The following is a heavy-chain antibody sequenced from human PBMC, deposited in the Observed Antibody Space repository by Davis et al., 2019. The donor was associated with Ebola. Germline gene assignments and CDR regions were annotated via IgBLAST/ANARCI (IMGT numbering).Heavy chain of an antibody. CDR3: ARGDKVTPVGKRGLRHLDGFDS. CDR1: GASFSNYY. J-gene: IGHJ4*02. D-gene: IGHD6-13*01. V-gene: IGHV4-34*01. CDR2: IIHSGNT. Sequence: PSETLSLTCGVYGASFSNYYWTWIRQPPGKGLEWIGEIIHSGNTNYNPSLKTRVTISVDMSKNQFSLSLSSVTAADTAVYYCARGDKVTPVGKRGLRHLDGFDSWGQGTLVTVSS.